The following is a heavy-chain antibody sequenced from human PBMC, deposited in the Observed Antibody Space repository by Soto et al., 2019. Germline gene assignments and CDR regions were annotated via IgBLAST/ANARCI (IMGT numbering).Heavy chain of an antibody. CDR3: ARAFSTAIDF. CDR1: GDRFSGYW. Sequence: GRSLKLSCTGSGDRFSGYWSSWVRQEPGKGLEWMGRIDPSDSYTDYSPSFQGHVTISADKSISTAYLQWSSLKASDTAMYYCARAFSTAIDFWGQGTLVTVSS. CDR2: IDPSDSYT. J-gene: IGHJ4*02. V-gene: IGHV5-10-1*01. D-gene: IGHD3-3*02.